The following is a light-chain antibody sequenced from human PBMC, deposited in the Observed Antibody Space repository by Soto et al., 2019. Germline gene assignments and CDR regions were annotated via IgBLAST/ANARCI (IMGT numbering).Light chain of an antibody. J-gene: IGKJ1*01. CDR1: QSVSQF. CDR2: DAS. CDR3: HQSYSTPQT. V-gene: IGKV1-5*01. Sequence: DIQMTQSPSTLSAFIGGRVSITCRASQSVSQFLAWYQQKPGKAPNLLIYDASNLASGVPSRFSGSGSGTGFTLTISSLQPDDFATYYCHQSYSTPQTFGQGTQVQVK.